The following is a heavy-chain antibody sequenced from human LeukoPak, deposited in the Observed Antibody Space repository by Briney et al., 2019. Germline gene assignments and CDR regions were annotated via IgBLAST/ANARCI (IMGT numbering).Heavy chain of an antibody. CDR2: INPSGGST. J-gene: IGHJ3*02. D-gene: IGHD6-6*01. CDR1: GYTFTSYY. V-gene: IGHV1-46*01. CDR3: ARDEIAARPLDAFDI. Sequence: ASVKVSCKASGYTFTSYYMHWVRQAPGQGLEWMGIINPSGGSTSYAQKFQGRVTMTRDMSTSTVYMELSSLRSEDTAVYYCARDEIAARPLDAFDIWGQGTMVTVSS.